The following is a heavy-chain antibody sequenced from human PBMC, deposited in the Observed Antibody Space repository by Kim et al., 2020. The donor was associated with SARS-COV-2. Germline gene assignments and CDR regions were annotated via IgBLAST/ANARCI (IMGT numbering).Heavy chain of an antibody. D-gene: IGHD5-12*01. J-gene: IGHJ6*02. CDR1: GGSFSGYY. CDR2: INHSGST. V-gene: IGHV4-34*01. CDR3: ARLRGSGYSGYDAYYYYGMDV. Sequence: SETLSLTCAVYGGSFSGYYWSWIRQPPGKGLEWIGEINHSGSTNYNPSLKSRVTISVDTSKNQFSLKLSSVTAADTAVYYCARLRGSGYSGYDAYYYYGMDVWGQGTTVTVSS.